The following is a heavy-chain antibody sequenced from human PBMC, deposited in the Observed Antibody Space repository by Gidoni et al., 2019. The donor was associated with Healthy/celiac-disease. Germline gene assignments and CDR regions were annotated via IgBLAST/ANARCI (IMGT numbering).Heavy chain of an antibody. CDR1: GYTFTNYG. J-gene: IGHJ6*02. V-gene: IGHV1-18*01. CDR2: IGTYNGNT. Sequence: QVQLVQPGAEVRKPGASVKVSCKASGYTFTNYGISWVRQAPGQGLEWMGWIGTYNGNTNYAQRLQGRVTMTTDTSTNTVYMELRSLTSDDTAVYYCARDIRRDGYPYYYYYYGMDVWGQGTTVTVSS. D-gene: IGHD5-12*01. CDR3: ARDIRRDGYPYYYYYYGMDV.